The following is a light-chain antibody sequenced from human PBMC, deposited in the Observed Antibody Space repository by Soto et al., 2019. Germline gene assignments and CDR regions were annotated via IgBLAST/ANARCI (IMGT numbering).Light chain of an antibody. Sequence: EIVLTQSPGTLSLSPGERATLSCRASQSVSSNYLAWYQQKPGQAPRRLIYGASSRATGVPDRFSGSGSGTDFTLTIIRLEPEDFAVYYCQQYGSSPLTFGGGTKVEI. CDR1: QSVSSNY. J-gene: IGKJ4*01. CDR2: GAS. V-gene: IGKV3-20*01. CDR3: QQYGSSPLT.